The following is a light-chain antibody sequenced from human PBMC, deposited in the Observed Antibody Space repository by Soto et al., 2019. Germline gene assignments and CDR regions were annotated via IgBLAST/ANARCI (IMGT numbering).Light chain of an antibody. CDR3: QQYNNWPPIT. J-gene: IGKJ4*01. V-gene: IGKV3-15*01. Sequence: EIVLTQSPATLSLSPGERATLSCRASQSVSSYLAWYQQKPGQAPRLLIYAASTRATGIPARFSGSGSGTEFTLTISSLQSEDFAVYYCQQYNNWPPITFGGGTKVEIK. CDR1: QSVSSY. CDR2: AAS.